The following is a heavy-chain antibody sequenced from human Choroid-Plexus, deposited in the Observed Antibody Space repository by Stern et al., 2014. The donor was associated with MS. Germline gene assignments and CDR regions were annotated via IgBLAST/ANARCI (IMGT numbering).Heavy chain of an antibody. D-gene: IGHD2/OR15-2a*01. Sequence: DQLVESGGGVVQPGRPLRLSCVASGFTFGSCAMHWVRQAPGKGLEWVAGVSYDGSNKYYADSVNGRFTISRDNSQNTLYMQMSSLRPEDTAVYYCAKDRQYLTYFFDHWGQGSLVTVSS. V-gene: IGHV3-30*18. CDR3: AKDRQYLTYFFDH. J-gene: IGHJ5*02. CDR2: VSYDGSNK. CDR1: GFTFGSCA.